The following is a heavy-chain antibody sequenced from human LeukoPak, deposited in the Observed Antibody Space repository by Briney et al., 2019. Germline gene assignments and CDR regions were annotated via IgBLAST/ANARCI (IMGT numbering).Heavy chain of an antibody. Sequence: SETLSLTCAVYGGSFSGYYWSWIRKPPAKGLEWIGEIYHSGSTNCNPSLKSRVTISVDKSKNQFSLKLSSVTAADTAVYYCARDFPFWRNTIFGVVTPDYWGQGTLVTVSS. CDR3: ARDFPFWRNTIFGVVTPDY. J-gene: IGHJ4*02. CDR1: GGSFSGYY. D-gene: IGHD3-3*01. V-gene: IGHV4-34*01. CDR2: IYHSGST.